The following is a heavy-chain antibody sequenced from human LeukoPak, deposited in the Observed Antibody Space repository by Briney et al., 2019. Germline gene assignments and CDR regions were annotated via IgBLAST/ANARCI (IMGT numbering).Heavy chain of an antibody. CDR2: LSDSGGST. Sequence: GGSLRLSCTASGFTFSRYAMTWVRQVPGEGLEWLSSLSDSGGSTYYADSVKGRFTISRDNSKNTLFLQMSSLRAEDTAVYYCVKGSLEHWLVVDYWGQGTLVTVSS. CDR1: GFTFSRYA. CDR3: VKGSLEHWLVVDY. J-gene: IGHJ4*02. D-gene: IGHD6-19*01. V-gene: IGHV3-23*01.